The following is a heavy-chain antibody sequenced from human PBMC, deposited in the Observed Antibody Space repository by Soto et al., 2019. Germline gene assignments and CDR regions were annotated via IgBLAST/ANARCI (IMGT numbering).Heavy chain of an antibody. CDR3: ARGWTRSSLGITGTTPYFDY. J-gene: IGHJ4*02. D-gene: IGHD1-20*01. CDR1: GFTFSSYA. Sequence: GGSLRLSCAASGFTFSSYAMHLVRQAPGKGLEWVAVISYDGSNKYYADSVKGRFTISRDNSKNTLYLQMNSLRAEDTAVYYCARGWTRSSLGITGTTPYFDYWGQGTLVTVSS. CDR2: ISYDGSNK. V-gene: IGHV3-30-3*01.